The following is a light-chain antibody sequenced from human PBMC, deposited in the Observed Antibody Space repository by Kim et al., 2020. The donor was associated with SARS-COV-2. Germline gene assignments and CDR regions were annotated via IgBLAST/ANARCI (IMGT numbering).Light chain of an antibody. Sequence: TSTRTCTGNNNNVGAQGAHWLQHLQGHPPKLLSYRNSNRPSGISERLSASRSGNTASLTITGLQPEDEADYYCSAWDSSLSAWVFGGGTQLTVL. CDR3: SAWDSSLSAWV. J-gene: IGLJ3*02. CDR2: RNS. V-gene: IGLV10-54*01. CDR1: NNNVGAQG.